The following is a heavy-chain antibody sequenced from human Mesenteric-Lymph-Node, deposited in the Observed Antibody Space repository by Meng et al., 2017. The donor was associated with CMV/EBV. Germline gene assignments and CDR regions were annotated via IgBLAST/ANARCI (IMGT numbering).Heavy chain of an antibody. V-gene: IGHV1-46*01. CDR2: INPWGGST. J-gene: IGHJ4*02. CDR3: AKDEGSPSALDY. Sequence: CKASGYTFTSYYMHWVRQAPGQGLEWMGKINPWGGSTSYAQKFQGRVTMTRDTSTSTVFLYLSSLRSDDTAVYYCAKDEGSPSALDYWGQGSLVTVSS. CDR1: GYTFTSYY. D-gene: IGHD2-2*01.